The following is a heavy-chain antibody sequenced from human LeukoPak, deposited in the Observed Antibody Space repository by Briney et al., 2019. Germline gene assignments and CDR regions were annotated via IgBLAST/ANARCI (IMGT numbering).Heavy chain of an antibody. V-gene: IGHV5-51*01. CDR1: GYSFTSYW. D-gene: IGHD3-9*01. J-gene: IGHJ4*02. CDR3: ARGTYDILTGYSPYFDY. CDR2: IYPGDSDT. Sequence: GESLKISCKGSGYSFTSYWIGWVRQMPGKGLEWMGIIYPGDSDTRYSPSFQGQVTISADKSISTAYLQWSSPKASDTAMYYCARGTYDILTGYSPYFDYWGQGTLVTVSS.